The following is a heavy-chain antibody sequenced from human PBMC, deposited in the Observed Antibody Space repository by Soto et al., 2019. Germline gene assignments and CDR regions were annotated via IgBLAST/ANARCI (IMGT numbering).Heavy chain of an antibody. J-gene: IGHJ5*02. Sequence: SETLSLTCTVSGGSISTYYWSWIRQPPGKGLERIGYIYYSGTTNYNPSLKSRVSISVDTSKNQFSLKLSSVTAADTAVYYWARGKYSGSYYDWFDPWGQGTLVTVSS. CDR1: GGSISTYY. CDR3: ARGKYSGSYYDWFDP. D-gene: IGHD1-26*01. CDR2: IYYSGTT. V-gene: IGHV4-59*01.